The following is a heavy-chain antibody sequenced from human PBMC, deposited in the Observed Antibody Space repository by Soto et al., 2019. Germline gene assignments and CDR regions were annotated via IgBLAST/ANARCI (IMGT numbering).Heavy chain of an antibody. V-gene: IGHV3-30*03. CDR2: ILYDGSNK. J-gene: IGHJ6*02. CDR3: ARGAYYDVLTGSYSYGMDV. CDR1: GFTFSSYG. Sequence: QVQLVESGGGVVQPGRSLRLSCAASGFTFSSYGMHWVRQAPGKGLEWVAAILYDGSNKYYADSVKVRFTISRDNSKNTLYLQMNSLRAEDTAVYYCARGAYYDVLTGSYSYGMDVWGQGTTVTVSS. D-gene: IGHD3-9*01.